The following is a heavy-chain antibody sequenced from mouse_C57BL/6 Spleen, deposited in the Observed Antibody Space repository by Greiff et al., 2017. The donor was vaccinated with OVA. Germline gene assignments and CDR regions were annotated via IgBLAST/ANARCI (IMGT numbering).Heavy chain of an antibody. CDR3: ARGYYYGSSTFAY. CDR2: IDPSDSYT. D-gene: IGHD1-1*01. J-gene: IGHJ3*01. Sequence: VQLQQPGAELVKPGASVKLSCKASGYTFTSYWMPWVKQRPGQGLEWIGEIDPSDSYTNYNQKFKGKATLTVDTSSSTAYMQLSSLTSEDSAVYYCARGYYYGSSTFAYWGQGTLVTVSA. V-gene: IGHV1-50*01. CDR1: GYTFTSYW.